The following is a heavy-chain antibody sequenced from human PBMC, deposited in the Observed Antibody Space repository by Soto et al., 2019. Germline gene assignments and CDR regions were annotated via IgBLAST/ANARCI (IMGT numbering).Heavy chain of an antibody. CDR3: TRVPIENVVGNYYGMDV. D-gene: IGHD2-2*01. CDR1: GFTFGDYA. J-gene: IGHJ6*02. CDR2: IRSKAYGGTT. V-gene: IGHV3-49*04. Sequence: HPGGSLRLSCTASGFTFGDYAMSWVHQAPGKGLEWVGFIRSKAYGGTTEYAASVKGRFTISRDDSKSIAYLQMNSLKTEDTAVYYCTRVPIENVVGNYYGMDVWGQGTTVTVSS.